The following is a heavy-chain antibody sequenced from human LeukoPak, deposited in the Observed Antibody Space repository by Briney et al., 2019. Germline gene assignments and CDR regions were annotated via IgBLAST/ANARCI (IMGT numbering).Heavy chain of an antibody. CDR1: GGSISSYY. V-gene: IGHV3-53*01. J-gene: IGHJ6*02. CDR2: IYSGGST. Sequence: ETLSLTCTVSGGSISSYYWSWVRQAPGKGLEWVSVIYSGGSTYYADSVKGRFTISRDNSKNTLYLQMNSLRAEDTAVYYCARTGYYYYGMDVWGQGTTVTVSS. D-gene: IGHD3-9*01. CDR3: ARTGYYYYGMDV.